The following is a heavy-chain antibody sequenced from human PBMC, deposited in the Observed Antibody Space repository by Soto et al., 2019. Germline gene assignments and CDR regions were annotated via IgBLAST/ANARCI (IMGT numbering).Heavy chain of an antibody. D-gene: IGHD1-26*01. J-gene: IGHJ4*02. CDR1: GGSISSSSYY. V-gene: IGHV4-39*01. Sequence: QLQLQESGPGLVKPSETLSLTCTVSGGSISSSSYYWGWIRQPPGKGLEWIGSIYYSGSTYYNPSLKSRVTISVDTSKNQFSLKLSSVTAADTAVYYCARLLVGAIFPDYWGQGTLVTVSS. CDR2: IYYSGST. CDR3: ARLLVGAIFPDY.